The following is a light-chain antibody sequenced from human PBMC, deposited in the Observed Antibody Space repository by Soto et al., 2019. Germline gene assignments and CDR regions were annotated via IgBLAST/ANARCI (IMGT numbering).Light chain of an antibody. V-gene: IGKV3-15*01. CDR3: QQYNNWPRWT. CDR1: QSVSSN. Sequence: EIVMTQSPATLSVSPGERATLSCRASQSVSSNLAWYQQKPGQAPRLLIYGASTRATGIPARFSGSGSGTELTLTISSLQSVDFAVYYCQQYNNWPRWTFGQGTKVEIK. J-gene: IGKJ1*01. CDR2: GAS.